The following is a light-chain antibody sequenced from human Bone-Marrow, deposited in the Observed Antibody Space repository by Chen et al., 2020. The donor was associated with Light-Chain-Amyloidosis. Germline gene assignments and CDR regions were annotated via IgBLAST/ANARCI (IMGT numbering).Light chain of an antibody. CDR2: SNH. V-gene: IGLV1-44*01. CDR1: SSNVGGIT. CDR3: AHWDDSMMGRL. J-gene: IGLJ3*02. Sequence: QFVLIRPPSASGPPGPRVTLSCSRTSSNVGGITVNWYQQLPGMAPRLLIYSNHQGPSGVPDRFAGSKSGTSASLTISGLQSEDEGDYYCAHWDDSMMGRLFGGGTKLTVL.